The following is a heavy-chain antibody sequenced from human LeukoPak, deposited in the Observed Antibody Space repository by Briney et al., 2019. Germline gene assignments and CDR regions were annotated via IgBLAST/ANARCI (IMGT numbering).Heavy chain of an antibody. D-gene: IGHD3-22*01. Sequence: PGRSLRLSCGASGFTFSSYGMHWVRQAPGKGLEWVAVIWYDGSDEYYADSVKGRFTISRDNSKNTLYLQMSSLRAEDTAVYYCAKDGNYDSSGYYFDYWGQGVLVTVSS. J-gene: IGHJ4*02. V-gene: IGHV3-33*06. CDR2: IWYDGSDE. CDR3: AKDGNYDSSGYYFDY. CDR1: GFTFSSYG.